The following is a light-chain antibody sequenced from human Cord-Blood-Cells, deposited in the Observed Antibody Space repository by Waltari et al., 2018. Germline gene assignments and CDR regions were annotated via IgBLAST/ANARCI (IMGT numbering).Light chain of an antibody. CDR3: QQIYSTLYT. V-gene: IGKV1-39*01. Sequence: DIQMTQSPSSLSASVGDRVTITCRASQSISSYLNWYQQKPGKAPKLLIYAASSLQSGVPSIFIFSGSGTDFTLTISSLQPEDFATYYCQQIYSTLYTFVHVTKLEIK. J-gene: IGKJ2*01. CDR1: QSISSY. CDR2: AAS.